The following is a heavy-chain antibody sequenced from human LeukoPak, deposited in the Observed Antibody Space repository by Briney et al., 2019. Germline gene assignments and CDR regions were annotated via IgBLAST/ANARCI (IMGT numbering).Heavy chain of an antibody. CDR1: GFTFSSYG. Sequence: GGSLRLSCAASGFTFSSYGMHWVRQAPGKGLEWVAVISYDGSNKYYADSVKGRFTISRDNSKNTLYLQMNSLRAEDTAVYYCAKGSGSYPYYYGMDVWGQGTTVIVSS. V-gene: IGHV3-30*18. D-gene: IGHD1-26*01. CDR3: AKGSGSYPYYYGMDV. J-gene: IGHJ6*02. CDR2: ISYDGSNK.